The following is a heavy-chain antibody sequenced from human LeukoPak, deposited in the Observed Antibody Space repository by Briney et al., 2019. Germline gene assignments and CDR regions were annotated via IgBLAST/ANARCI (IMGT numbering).Heavy chain of an antibody. CDR3: AKLSFDDSSGDY. CDR1: GFTFSSYG. Sequence: PGRSLRLSCAASGFTFSSYGMHWVRQAPGKGLEWVAVISYDGSNKYYADSVKGRFTISRDNSKNTLYLQMNSLRAEDTAVYYCAKLSFDDSSGDYWGQGTLVTVSS. D-gene: IGHD3-22*01. CDR2: ISYDGSNK. J-gene: IGHJ4*02. V-gene: IGHV3-30*18.